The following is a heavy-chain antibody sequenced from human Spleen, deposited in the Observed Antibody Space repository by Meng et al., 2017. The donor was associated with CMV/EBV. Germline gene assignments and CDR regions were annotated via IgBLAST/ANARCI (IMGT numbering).Heavy chain of an antibody. CDR3: AKPPGTYGYFDY. D-gene: IGHD1-14*01. J-gene: IGHJ4*02. Sequence: GGSLRLSCAASGFTFSNYAISWVRQAPGKGLEWVSVIYSGGSNTFYADSVKGRFTISRDNSKNILYLQMNSLRAEDTAVYYCAKPPGTYGYFDYWGQGTLVTVSS. CDR2: IYSGGSNT. V-gene: IGHV3-23*03. CDR1: GFTFSNYA.